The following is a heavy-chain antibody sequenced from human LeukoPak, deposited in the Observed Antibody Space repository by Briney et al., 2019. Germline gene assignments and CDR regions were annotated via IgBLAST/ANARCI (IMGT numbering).Heavy chain of an antibody. CDR1: GDSVSTNSAA. J-gene: IGHJ6*02. V-gene: IGHV6-1*01. CDR3: AREGGEDNYYYYGMDV. Sequence: SQTLSLTCAIPGDSVSTNSAAWIWIRQSPSRGLEWLGRTCYRSKWYNDYAVSMKSRITINPDTSKNQFSLQLNSVTPEDTAVYYCAREGGEDNYYYYGMDVWGQGTTVTVSS. D-gene: IGHD3-16*01. CDR2: TCYRSKWYN.